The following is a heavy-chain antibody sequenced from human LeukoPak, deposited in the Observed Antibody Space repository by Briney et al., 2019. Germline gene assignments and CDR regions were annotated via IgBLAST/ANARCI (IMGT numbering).Heavy chain of an antibody. CDR1: GYSISSGYY. V-gene: IGHV4-38-2*02. D-gene: IGHD3-10*01. CDR2: IYHSGST. J-gene: IGHJ5*01. Sequence: SETLSLTCTVSGYSISSGYYWGWIRPPPGKGLEWIGSIYHSGSTYYNPSLKSRVTISVDTSKNQFSLKLSSVTAADTAVYYCVRHQYYYGAGSYYVFDSWGQGTLVTVSS. CDR3: VRHQYYYGAGSYYVFDS.